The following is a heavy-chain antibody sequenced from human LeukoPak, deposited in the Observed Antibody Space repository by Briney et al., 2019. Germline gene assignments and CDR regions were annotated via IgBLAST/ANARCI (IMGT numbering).Heavy chain of an antibody. CDR3: AGAVATIDY. V-gene: IGHV3-23*01. D-gene: IGHD5-12*01. CDR2: ISGSGDKT. Sequence: GGSLRLSCAASGFTFSSYDMSWVRQTPGKGLEWVSSISGSGDKTYYADSVKGRFIISRVSSRTTLYLQMNSLRAEDTAVYYCAGAVATIDYWGQGTLVTVSS. J-gene: IGHJ4*02. CDR1: GFTFSSYD.